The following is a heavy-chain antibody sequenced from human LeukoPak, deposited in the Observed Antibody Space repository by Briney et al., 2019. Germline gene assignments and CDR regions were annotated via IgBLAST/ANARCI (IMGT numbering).Heavy chain of an antibody. J-gene: IGHJ4*02. CDR3: ARVEMATITH. Sequence: SETLSLTCTVSGGSISRGSYYWSWIRQPAGTGLEWIGRIYTTGGTNYNPSLKTRVTISVDMSKNQFSLKLSSVTAADTAVYYCARVEMATITHWGQGTLVTVSS. CDR2: IYTTGGT. D-gene: IGHD5-24*01. V-gene: IGHV4-61*02. CDR1: GGSISRGSYY.